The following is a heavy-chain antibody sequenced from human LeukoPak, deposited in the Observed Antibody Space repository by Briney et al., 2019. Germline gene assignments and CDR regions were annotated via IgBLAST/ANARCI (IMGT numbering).Heavy chain of an antibody. D-gene: IGHD3-10*01. CDR3: ARDRYGERTFEK. Sequence: GGSLRLSCAASGFAFSSFDMLWVRQSPRKGLEWVARILTNGDTDYGASVEGRFTISRENAKSYVYLQMNSLRDGDTAVYYCARDRYGERTFEKWGQGTMVTVSS. V-gene: IGHV3-13*01. J-gene: IGHJ3*02. CDR1: GFAFSSFD. CDR2: ILTNGDT.